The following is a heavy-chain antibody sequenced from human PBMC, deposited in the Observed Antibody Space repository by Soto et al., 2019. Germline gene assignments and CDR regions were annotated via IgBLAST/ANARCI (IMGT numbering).Heavy chain of an antibody. CDR2: IYHSGST. CDR1: GGSINSGDYS. Sequence: SETLSLTCTVSGGSINSGDYSWTWIRQPPGKGLEWIGYIYHSGSTNYNPSLKSRVTISVDTSKNQFSLKLSSVTAADTAVYYCARGGIAAAVNTYYFDYWGQGTLVTVSS. CDR3: ARGGIAAAVNTYYFDY. J-gene: IGHJ4*02. V-gene: IGHV4-30-2*01. D-gene: IGHD6-13*01.